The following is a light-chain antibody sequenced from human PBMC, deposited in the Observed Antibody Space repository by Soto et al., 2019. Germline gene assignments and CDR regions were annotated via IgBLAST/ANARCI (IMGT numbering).Light chain of an antibody. CDR3: QQYNTYWT. J-gene: IGKJ1*01. Sequence: DIQMTQSPSTLSASVGYRFTITCRASQSISSWLAWYQQKPGKAPKLLIYKASSLESGVPSRFSGSGSGTEFTLTLSSLQPDDFATYYCQQYNTYWTFGQGTTGDIK. CDR1: QSISSW. V-gene: IGKV1-5*03. CDR2: KAS.